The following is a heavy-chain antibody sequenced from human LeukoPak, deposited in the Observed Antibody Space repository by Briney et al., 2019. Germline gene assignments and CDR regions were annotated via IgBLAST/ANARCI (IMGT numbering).Heavy chain of an antibody. CDR2: IIPILGIA. CDR1: GGTFSSYA. V-gene: IGHV1-69*04. J-gene: IGHJ2*01. D-gene: IGHD6-13*01. Sequence: ASVKVSCKASGGTFSSYAISWVRQAPGQGLEWMGRIIPILGIANYAQKFQGRVTTTADKSTSTVHMELSSLRSEDTAVYYCARGSPPGIAAAGHWYFDLWGRGTLVTVSS. CDR3: ARGSPPGIAAAGHWYFDL.